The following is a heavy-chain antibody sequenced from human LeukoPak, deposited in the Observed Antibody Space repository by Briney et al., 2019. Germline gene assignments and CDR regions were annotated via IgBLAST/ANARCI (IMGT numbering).Heavy chain of an antibody. Sequence: SGTLSLTCAVSGGSISSSNWWSWVRQPPGKGLEWIGEIYHSGSTNYNPSLKSRVTISVDTSKNQFSLKLSSVTAADTAVYYCARGDYSNLNFDYWGQGTLVTVSS. V-gene: IGHV4-4*02. CDR3: ARGDYSNLNFDY. CDR1: GGSISSSNW. J-gene: IGHJ4*02. D-gene: IGHD4-11*01. CDR2: IYHSGST.